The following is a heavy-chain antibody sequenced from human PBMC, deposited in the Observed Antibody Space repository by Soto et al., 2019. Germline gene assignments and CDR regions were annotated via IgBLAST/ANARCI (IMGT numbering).Heavy chain of an antibody. Sequence: QVQLQESGPGLVKPSETLSLTCTVSGGSISSYYWSWIRQPPGKGLEWIGYIYYSASTNHNPSLRMRVXXSXNXXKNQFSLKLSSVTAADTAVYYCARAGNGDPSWFDPWGQGTLVTVSS. CDR2: IYYSAST. CDR1: GGSISSYY. D-gene: IGHD4-17*01. J-gene: IGHJ5*02. V-gene: IGHV4-59*01. CDR3: ARAGNGDPSWFDP.